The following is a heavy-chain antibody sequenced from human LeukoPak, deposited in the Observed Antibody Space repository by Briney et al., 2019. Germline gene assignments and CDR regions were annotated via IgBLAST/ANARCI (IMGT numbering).Heavy chain of an antibody. CDR3: ARHMAGIAAAGKQNWFDP. CDR1: GYSFTSYW. Sequence: GESLKISCKGSGYSFTSYWIGWVRQMPGKGLEWMGIIYPGDSDTRYSPSFQGQVTISADKSLSTAYLQWSSLKASDTAMYYCARHMAGIAAAGKQNWFDPWGQGTLVTVSS. J-gene: IGHJ5*02. D-gene: IGHD6-13*01. V-gene: IGHV5-51*01. CDR2: IYPGDSDT.